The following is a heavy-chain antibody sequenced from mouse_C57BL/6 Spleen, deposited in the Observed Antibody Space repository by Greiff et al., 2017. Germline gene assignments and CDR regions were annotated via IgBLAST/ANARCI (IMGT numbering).Heavy chain of an antibody. CDR1: GFTFSDYY. V-gene: IGHV5-16*01. CDR2: INYDGSST. D-gene: IGHD1-1*01. Sequence: EVQVVESEGGLVQPGSSMKLSCTASGFTFSDYYMAWVRQVPEKGLEWVANINYDGSSTYYLDSLKSRFIISRDNAKNILYLQMSSLKSEDTATYYCARGDYYYGSSLDYWGQGTTLTVSS. J-gene: IGHJ2*01. CDR3: ARGDYYYGSSLDY.